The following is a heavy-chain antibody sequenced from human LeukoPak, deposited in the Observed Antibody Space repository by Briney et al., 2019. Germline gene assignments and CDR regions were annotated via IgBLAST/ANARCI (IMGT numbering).Heavy chain of an antibody. CDR1: GGSISSGGYS. V-gene: IGHV4-30-2*01. CDR3: AGGRGDYGDNFDY. D-gene: IGHD4-17*01. CDR2: IYHSGST. J-gene: IGHJ4*02. Sequence: TPSQTLSLTCAVSGGSISSGGYSWSWIRQPPGKGLEWIGYIYHSGSTYYNPSLKSRVTISVDRSKNQFSLKLSSVTAADTAVYYCAGGRGDYGDNFDYWGQGTLVTVSS.